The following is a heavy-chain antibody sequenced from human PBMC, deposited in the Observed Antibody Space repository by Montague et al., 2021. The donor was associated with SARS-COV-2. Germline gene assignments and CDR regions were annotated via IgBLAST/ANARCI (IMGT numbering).Heavy chain of an antibody. Sequence: SETLSLTCAVYGGSFSGYYWSWIRQPPGKGLEWIGEISHSGSTNYNPSLKSRVTISIDTSKNQFSLKLSSVTAADTAVYYCARVNRGYNYGFGVSAHFDYWGQGTLVTVSS. J-gene: IGHJ4*02. CDR3: ARVNRGYNYGFGVSAHFDY. CDR1: GGSFSGYY. D-gene: IGHD3-10*01. CDR2: ISHSGST. V-gene: IGHV4-34*01.